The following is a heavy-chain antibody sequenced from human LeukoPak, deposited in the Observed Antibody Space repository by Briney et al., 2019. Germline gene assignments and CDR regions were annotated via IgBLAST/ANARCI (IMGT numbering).Heavy chain of an antibody. Sequence: PSETLSLTCTVSGGSISSGDYYWSWIRQPPGKGLEWIGYIYYSGSTYYNPSLKSRVTISVDTSKNQFSLKLSSVTAADTAVYYCARETAAAGCVIDYWGQGTLVTVSS. J-gene: IGHJ4*02. CDR3: ARETAAAGCVIDY. CDR2: IYYSGST. CDR1: GGSISSGDYY. D-gene: IGHD6-13*01. V-gene: IGHV4-30-4*01.